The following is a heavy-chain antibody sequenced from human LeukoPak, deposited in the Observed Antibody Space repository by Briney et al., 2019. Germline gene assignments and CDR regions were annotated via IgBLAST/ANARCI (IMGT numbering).Heavy chain of an antibody. CDR3: ARVRVGFMDV. V-gene: IGHV4-59*01. Sequence: PSETLSLTCTVSGGSITNYFWSWIRQPPGKGLEWIGFIYYNGSTNYNPSLKSRVTISVDTSKSQFSLKLSSVTAADTAVYYCARVRVGFMDVWGQGTTVTVSS. CDR1: GGSITNYF. J-gene: IGHJ6*02. D-gene: IGHD3-10*01. CDR2: IYYNGST.